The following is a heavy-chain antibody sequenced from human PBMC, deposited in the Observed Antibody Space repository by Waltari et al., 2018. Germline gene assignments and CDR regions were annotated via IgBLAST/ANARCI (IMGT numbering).Heavy chain of an antibody. Sequence: EVHLVESGGGLVQPGGSLRLSCAASGFTVSNNYMNWVRQAPGKGPECVSGIYSGSNTYYADSVRGRFTISRDNSKNTLYLQMNSLRAEDTAVYYCARDSHHPSQQLGFDPWGQGTLVTVSS. J-gene: IGHJ5*02. CDR2: IYSGSNT. CDR3: ARDSHHPSQQLGFDP. CDR1: GFTVSNNY. V-gene: IGHV3-66*01. D-gene: IGHD3-10*01.